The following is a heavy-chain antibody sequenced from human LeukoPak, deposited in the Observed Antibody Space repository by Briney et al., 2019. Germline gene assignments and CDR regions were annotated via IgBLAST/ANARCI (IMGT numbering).Heavy chain of an antibody. D-gene: IGHD1-26*01. Sequence: PGGSLRLSCAASGFTFSSYSMNWVRQAPGKGLEWVSSISSSSSYIYYADSVKGRFTISRDNAKNSLYLQMNSLRAEDTAVYYCARGGWGSYSFDYWGQGTLVTVSS. CDR3: ARGGWGSYSFDY. CDR1: GFTFSSYS. CDR2: ISSSSSYI. V-gene: IGHV3-21*01. J-gene: IGHJ4*02.